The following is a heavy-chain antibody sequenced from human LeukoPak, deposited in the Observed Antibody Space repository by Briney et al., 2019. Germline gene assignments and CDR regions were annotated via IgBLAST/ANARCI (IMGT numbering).Heavy chain of an antibody. CDR2: IIPIFGTA. V-gene: IGHV1-69*13. CDR1: GYTFTGYY. D-gene: IGHD3-22*01. CDR3: ARGSGGYSDY. Sequence: SVKVSCKASGYTFTGYYMHWVRQAPGQGLEWMGGIIPIFGTANYAQKFQGRVTITADESTSTAYMELSSLRSEDTAVYYCARGSGGYSDYWGQGTLVTVSS. J-gene: IGHJ4*02.